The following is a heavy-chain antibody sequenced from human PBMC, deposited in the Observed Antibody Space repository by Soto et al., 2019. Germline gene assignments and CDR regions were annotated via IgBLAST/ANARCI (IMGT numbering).Heavy chain of an antibody. CDR2: IYYSGST. Sequence: SETLSLTCSVSGGSISSYYWSWIRQPPGKGLEWIGYIYYSGSTNYTPSLKSRVTISVDTSKNQFSLKLSSETAADTAVYYCARGAVVVVAAWNCYYGMDVWGQGTTVTVSS. J-gene: IGHJ6*02. CDR1: GGSISSYY. CDR3: ARGAVVVVAAWNCYYGMDV. D-gene: IGHD2-15*01. V-gene: IGHV4-59*01.